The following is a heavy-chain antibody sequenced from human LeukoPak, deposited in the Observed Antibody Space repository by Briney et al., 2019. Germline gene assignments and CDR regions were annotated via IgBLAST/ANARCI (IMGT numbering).Heavy chain of an antibody. CDR3: AVVSGWYAVSGY. CDR1: GVTLSTYA. D-gene: IGHD6-19*01. V-gene: IGHV3-23*01. Sequence: PGGSLRLSCAASGVTLSTYAMSWARQAPGKGLEWVSGISSSGSGDNTYYADSVKGRFTISRDNSKNTLYLQMNSLRAEDTAVYYCAVVSGWYAVSGYWGQGTLVTVSS. J-gene: IGHJ4*02. CDR2: ISSSGSGDNT.